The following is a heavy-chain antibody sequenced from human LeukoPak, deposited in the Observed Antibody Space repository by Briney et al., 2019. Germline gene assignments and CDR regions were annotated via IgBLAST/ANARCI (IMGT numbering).Heavy chain of an antibody. CDR1: GYTFTSYG. CDR3: ARWLQLQGDTFDI. Sequence: GASVKVSCKASGYTFTSYGISWVRQAPGQGLEWMGWISAYNGYTNYAQKLQGRVTMATDTSTSTAYMELRSLRSDDTAVYYCARWLQLQGDTFDIWGQGTMVTVSS. CDR2: ISAYNGYT. D-gene: IGHD5-24*01. J-gene: IGHJ3*02. V-gene: IGHV1-18*01.